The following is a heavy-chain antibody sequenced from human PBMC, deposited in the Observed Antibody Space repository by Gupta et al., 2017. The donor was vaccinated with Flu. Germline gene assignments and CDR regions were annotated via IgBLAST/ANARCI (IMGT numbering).Heavy chain of an antibody. V-gene: IGHV4-31*03. CDR2: IYYSGST. CDR3: ARVTTIFGARVNYFDY. J-gene: IGHJ4*02. CDR1: GGSISSGGYY. Sequence: QVQLQESGPELVKPSQTLSLTCTVSGGSISSGGYYWSWIRQHPGKGLEWIGYIYYSGSTYYNPSLKSRVTISVDTSKNQFSLKLSSVTAADTAVYYCARVTTIFGARVNYFDYWGQGTLVTVSS. D-gene: IGHD3-3*01.